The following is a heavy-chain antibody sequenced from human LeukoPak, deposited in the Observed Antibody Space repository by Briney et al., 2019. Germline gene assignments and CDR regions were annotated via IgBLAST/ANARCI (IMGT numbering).Heavy chain of an antibody. V-gene: IGHV3-23*01. D-gene: IGHD2-8*01. CDR3: AKNGGGVRNWFDP. CDR2: ISGSGGST. CDR1: GFTFSIYP. J-gene: IGHJ5*02. Sequence: GGSLRLSCAASGFTFSIYPMHWVRQAPGKGLEWVSAISGSGGSTYYADSVKGRFTISRDNSRNTLYLQMNSLRAEDTAVYYCAKNGGGVRNWFDPWGQGTLVTVSS.